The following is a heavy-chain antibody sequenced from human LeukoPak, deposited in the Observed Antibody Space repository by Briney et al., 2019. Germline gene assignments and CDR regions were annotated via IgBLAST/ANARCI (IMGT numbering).Heavy chain of an antibody. CDR1: GFTVSSNY. V-gene: IGHV3-53*01. D-gene: IGHD5-18*01. Sequence: GGSLRLSCAASGFTVSSNYMSWVRQAPGKGLEWVSVIYSGGNTYYADSVKGRFTISRDNSKNTLYLQMNSLRAEDTAVYYCARGPSGYSYGGYDYWGQGTLVTVSS. J-gene: IGHJ4*02. CDR2: IYSGGNT. CDR3: ARGPSGYSYGGYDY.